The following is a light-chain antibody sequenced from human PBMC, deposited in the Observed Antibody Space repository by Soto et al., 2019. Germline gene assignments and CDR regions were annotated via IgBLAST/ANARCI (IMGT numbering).Light chain of an antibody. V-gene: IGLV2-14*01. CDR2: EVS. J-gene: IGLJ6*01. CDR1: SSDVGGYNY. CDR3: SSYTSRPSLFV. Sequence: QSVLTQPASVSVSPGQSVTISCTGTSSDVGGYNYVSWYQQHPGKAPKLVIFEVSIRPSGVSIRFSGSKSGNTASLTISGLQTEDEADYYCSSYTSRPSLFVFGSGTKV.